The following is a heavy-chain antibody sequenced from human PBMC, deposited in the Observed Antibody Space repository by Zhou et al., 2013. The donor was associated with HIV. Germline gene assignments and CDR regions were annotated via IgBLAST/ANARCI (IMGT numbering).Heavy chain of an antibody. V-gene: IGHV1-69*04. CDR3: AREVAGTTFAFDI. Sequence: QVQLVQSGAEVKKPGSSVKVSCKVSGGTFSTYAISWVRQAPGQGLECMGRIIPILDIVDYAQKFQGRVTITADKSTSTAYMTLSSLRSEDTALYYCAREVAGTTFAFDIWGQGTMVTVSS. CDR1: GGTFSTYA. CDR2: IIPILDIV. J-gene: IGHJ3*02. D-gene: IGHD1-1*01.